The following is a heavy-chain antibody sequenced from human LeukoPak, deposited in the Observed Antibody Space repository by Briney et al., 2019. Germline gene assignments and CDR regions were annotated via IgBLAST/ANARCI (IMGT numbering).Heavy chain of an antibody. J-gene: IGHJ4*02. D-gene: IGHD3-22*01. CDR2: IIPILGIA. CDR1: GGTFGSYA. V-gene: IGHV1-69*04. Sequence: SVKVSCKASGGTFGSYAISWVRQAPGQGLEWMGRIIPILGIANYAQKFQGRVTITADKSTSTAYMELSSLRSEDTAVYYCAKDATYYYDSSGDPGLDYWGQGTLVTVSS. CDR3: AKDATYYYDSSGDPGLDY.